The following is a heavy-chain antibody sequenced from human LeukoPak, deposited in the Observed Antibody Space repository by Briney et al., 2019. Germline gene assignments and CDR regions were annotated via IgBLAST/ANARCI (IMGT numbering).Heavy chain of an antibody. CDR1: GYTFTSYD. Sequence: ASVKVSCRASGYTFTSYDINWVRQATGQGLEGMGWMNPNSGNTRYAQKFQGRVTMTRNTSISTAYMELSSLRSEDTAVYYCARGPYCSGGSCYPLRYYYYMDVWGKGTTVTVSS. J-gene: IGHJ6*03. D-gene: IGHD2-15*01. CDR3: ARGPYCSGGSCYPLRYYYYMDV. CDR2: MNPNSGNT. V-gene: IGHV1-8*01.